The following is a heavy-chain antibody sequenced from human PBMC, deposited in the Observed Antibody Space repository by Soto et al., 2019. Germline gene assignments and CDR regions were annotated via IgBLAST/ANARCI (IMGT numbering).Heavy chain of an antibody. D-gene: IGHD3-22*01. J-gene: IGHJ6*01. CDR3: SNYYYVSSGYYY. CDR2: ISISGGST. Sequence: GGSLELCCAASEVTCNSYPMSCVVQAPGKGLEWVSSISISGGSTYYADSVKGRFTISRDNSKNTLYLQMNSLRAEDTAVYYWSNYYYVSSGYYY. CDR1: EVTCNSYP. V-gene: IGHV3-23*01.